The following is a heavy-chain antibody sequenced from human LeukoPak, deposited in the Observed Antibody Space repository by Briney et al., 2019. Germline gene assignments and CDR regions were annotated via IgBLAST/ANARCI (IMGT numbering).Heavy chain of an antibody. CDR3: AVNSGSYYTGPFGY. J-gene: IGHJ4*02. V-gene: IGHV4-39*01. CDR2: IYYSGST. CDR1: GGSISSSSYY. D-gene: IGHD3-10*01. Sequence: SETLSLTCTVSGGSISSSSYYWGWIRQPPGKGLEWIGSIYYSGSTYYNPSLKSRLTISIDTSKSQFSLKLSSVTAADTAVYYCAVNSGSYYTGPFGYWGQGTLVTVSS.